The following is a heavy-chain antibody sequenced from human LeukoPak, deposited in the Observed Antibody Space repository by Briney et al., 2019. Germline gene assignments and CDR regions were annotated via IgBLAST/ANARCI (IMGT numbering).Heavy chain of an antibody. V-gene: IGHV3-15*01. D-gene: IGHD6-13*01. Sequence: GGSLRLSCAASGFTFSNAWMSWVRQAPGKGLEWVGRIKSKTDGGTTDYAAPVKGRFTISRDDSKNTLYLQMNSLKTEDTAVYYCTSGAADSGSPFGYWGQGTLVTVSS. CDR2: IKSKTDGGTT. J-gene: IGHJ4*02. CDR3: TSGAADSGSPFGY. CDR1: GFTFSNAW.